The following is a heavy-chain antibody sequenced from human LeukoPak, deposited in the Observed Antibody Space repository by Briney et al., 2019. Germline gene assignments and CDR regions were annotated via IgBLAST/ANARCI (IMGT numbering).Heavy chain of an antibody. Sequence: SETLSLTCNVSGASISSYYWSWIRQPPGKGLEWIGYIYTSGSTDYNPSLKSRVTMSLDTSKNQFSLKLNSVTAADTAVYYCASSYYYYMDVWGKGTMVTVSS. CDR3: ASSYYYYMDV. CDR1: GASISSYY. CDR2: IYTSGST. V-gene: IGHV4-4*09. J-gene: IGHJ6*03.